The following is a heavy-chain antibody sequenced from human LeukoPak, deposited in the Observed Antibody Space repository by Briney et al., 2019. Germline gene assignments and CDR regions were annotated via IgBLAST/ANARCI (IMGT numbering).Heavy chain of an antibody. V-gene: IGHV3-30*18. J-gene: IGHJ4*02. D-gene: IGHD2-15*01. CDR3: AKCQPDIVVVVAATYYFDY. Sequence: GGSLRLSCAASGFTFSSYGMHWVRQAPGKGLEWVAVISYDGSNKYYADSVKGRFTISRDNSKNTLYLQMNSLRAEDTAVYYCAKCQPDIVVVVAATYYFDYWGQGTLVTVSS. CDR2: ISYDGSNK. CDR1: GFTFSSYG.